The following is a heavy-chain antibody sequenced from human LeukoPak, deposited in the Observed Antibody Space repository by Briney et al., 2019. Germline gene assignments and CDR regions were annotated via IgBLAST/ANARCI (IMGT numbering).Heavy chain of an antibody. CDR3: TRGPEWFGVNVDY. D-gene: IGHD3-10*01. V-gene: IGHV1-18*01. CDR2: ISAYNGNT. J-gene: IGHJ4*02. Sequence: GASVTVSFTASGYIYTSYGINWVRQAPGQGLEWMGWISAYNGNTKYAQKLQGRVTMTTDTSTSTAHMELRSLITDDTAVYYCTRGPEWFGVNVDYWGQGTLVTVSS. CDR1: GYIYTSYG.